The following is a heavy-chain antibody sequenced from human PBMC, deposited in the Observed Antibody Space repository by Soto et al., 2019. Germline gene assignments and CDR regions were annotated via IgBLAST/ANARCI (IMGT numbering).Heavy chain of an antibody. CDR3: AKDLTSTRHRPILTGYYQDYYYGMDV. V-gene: IGHV3-23*01. CDR2: ISGSGGST. D-gene: IGHD3-9*01. CDR1: GFTFSSYA. J-gene: IGHJ6*02. Sequence: GGSLRLSCAASGFTFSSYAMSWVRQAPGKGLEWVSAISGSGGSTYYADSVKGRFTISRDNSKNTLYLQMNSLRAEDTAVYYCAKDLTSTRHRPILTGYYQDYYYGMDVWGQGTTVTVSS.